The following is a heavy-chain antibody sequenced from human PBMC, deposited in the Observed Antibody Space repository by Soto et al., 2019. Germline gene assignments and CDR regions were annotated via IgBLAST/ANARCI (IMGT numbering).Heavy chain of an antibody. CDR3: ARDPFSQYSPDSSGFIN. J-gene: IGHJ4*02. D-gene: IGHD2-15*01. CDR2: IYSSGTI. V-gene: IGHV3-53*02. CDR1: GFSVSSNY. Sequence: EVRLVETGGGLIQSGGSLRLSCEASGFSVSSNYMSWVRQAPTKGLEWVAVIYSSGTIYYADSVKGRFTISRDSPKNTLYLQMTSLRGEDTAVYIRARDPFSQYSPDSSGFINWGPGTMVTVSS.